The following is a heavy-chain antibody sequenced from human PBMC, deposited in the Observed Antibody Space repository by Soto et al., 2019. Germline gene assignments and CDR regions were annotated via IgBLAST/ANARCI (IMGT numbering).Heavy chain of an antibody. V-gene: IGHV4-30-4*01. CDR2: IYYSGSA. CDR1: GDSIRSGNHY. D-gene: IGHD3-3*01. Sequence: SETLSLTCTVSGDSIRSGNHYWSWIRQPPGKGLEWIGYIYYSGSAYYSPSLKSRVTISVDTSKNQFSLKLNSVTAADTAVYYCARVDFYAVDVWGLGTTVTVSS. J-gene: IGHJ6*02. CDR3: ARVDFYAVDV.